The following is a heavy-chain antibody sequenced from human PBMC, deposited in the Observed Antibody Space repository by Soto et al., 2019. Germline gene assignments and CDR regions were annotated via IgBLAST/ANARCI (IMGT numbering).Heavy chain of an antibody. J-gene: IGHJ4*02. CDR2: ITDSGDST. CDR1: GFTFSRYA. D-gene: IGHD2-21*01. Sequence: EVQLLESGGGLVQPGGSLRLSCAASGFTFSRYAMSWVRQAPGKGLEWVSAITDSGDSTYYADSVKGRFTISRDNSNNTLYLQMNTLRAEDTSVYYCAIANWHGQWGQGTLVTVSS. CDR3: AIANWHGQ. V-gene: IGHV3-23*01.